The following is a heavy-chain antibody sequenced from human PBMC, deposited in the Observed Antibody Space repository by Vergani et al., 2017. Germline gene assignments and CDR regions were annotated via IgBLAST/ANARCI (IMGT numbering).Heavy chain of an antibody. Sequence: QVQLQESGPGLVKPSETLTLTCDVSDSSIMTNPHWGWFRQSPGKGLEWLAYIGKDGINTRYRDAVKGRFTVSRDNSKDILYLQMDSLRGEDTALYYCAKYLRDSTDGLPDSWGPGTLVIVSS. CDR1: DSSIMTNPH. CDR3: AKYLRDSTDGLPDS. J-gene: IGHJ4*02. CDR2: IGKDGINT. V-gene: IGHV3-30*02. D-gene: IGHD2-21*02.